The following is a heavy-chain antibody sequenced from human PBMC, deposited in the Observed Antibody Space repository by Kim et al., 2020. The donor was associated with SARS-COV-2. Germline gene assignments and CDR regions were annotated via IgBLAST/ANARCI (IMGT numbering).Heavy chain of an antibody. Sequence: SETLSLTCTVSGGSVSSGSYYWSWIRQPPGKGLEWIGYIYYSGSTNYNPSLKSRVTISVDTSKNQFSLKLSSVTAADTAVYYCAREVGAAAAGTWYFDYWGQGTLVTVSS. J-gene: IGHJ4*02. V-gene: IGHV4-61*01. CDR1: GGSVSSGSYY. CDR2: IYYSGST. D-gene: IGHD6-13*01. CDR3: AREVGAAAAGTWYFDY.